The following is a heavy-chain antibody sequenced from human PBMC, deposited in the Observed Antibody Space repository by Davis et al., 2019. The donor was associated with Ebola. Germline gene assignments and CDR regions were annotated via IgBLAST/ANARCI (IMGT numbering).Heavy chain of an antibody. J-gene: IGHJ6*02. D-gene: IGHD2/OR15-2a*01. CDR1: GFNFSHYA. Sequence: GGSLRLSCVGSGFNFSHYAMGWVRHLPGRGLECVSVISNLAMKTFYSDSVQGRFIISRDNSKNIVFLQMNNLRVDDSAIYYCADPLSSVWGQGTTVTVS. V-gene: IGHV3-23*01. CDR3: ADPLSSV. CDR2: ISNLAMKT.